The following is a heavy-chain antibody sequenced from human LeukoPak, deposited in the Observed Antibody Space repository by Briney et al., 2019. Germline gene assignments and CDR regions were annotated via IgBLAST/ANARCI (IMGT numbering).Heavy chain of an antibody. CDR2: ISANGGAT. Sequence: GGSLILSCAASGFTCSNFAMSWVRQAPGKGLECVSLISANGGATYYADSVKGRFTISRYNYKSTLYLQMNSLRADDTAVYYCAKASGSPYYFDYWGQGTLVTVSS. CDR3: AKASGSPYYFDY. D-gene: IGHD3-10*01. V-gene: IGHV3-23*01. J-gene: IGHJ4*02. CDR1: GFTCSNFA.